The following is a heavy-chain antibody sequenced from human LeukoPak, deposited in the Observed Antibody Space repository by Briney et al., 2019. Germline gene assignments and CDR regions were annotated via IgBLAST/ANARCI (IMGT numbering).Heavy chain of an antibody. CDR1: GYTFTSFY. Sequence: GASVKVSCKAFGYTFTSFYMHWVRQAPGQGLEWMGTINPSGGSTRYAQKFQGRVSMTRDTSTKTVCMELSSPRSEDTAMYYCARDVREQQVYYYYGMDVWGQGTTVIVSS. D-gene: IGHD3-10*02. J-gene: IGHJ6*02. CDR3: ARDVREQQVYYYYGMDV. V-gene: IGHV1-46*01. CDR2: INPSGGST.